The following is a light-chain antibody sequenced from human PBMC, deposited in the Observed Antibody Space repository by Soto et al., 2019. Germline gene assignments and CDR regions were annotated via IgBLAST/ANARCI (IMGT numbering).Light chain of an antibody. Sequence: SYELTQPSSLSVSPGQTARITCSGDVFPKRYAYWYQQKTGQAPVLLIYKDRERPSGIPERFSGSTSGSIVTLTISGVQAEDEADYYCQSSDSSGTYRIFGGGTQLTVL. CDR3: QSSDSSGTYRI. CDR1: VFPKRY. V-gene: IGLV3-25*03. CDR2: KDR. J-gene: IGLJ2*01.